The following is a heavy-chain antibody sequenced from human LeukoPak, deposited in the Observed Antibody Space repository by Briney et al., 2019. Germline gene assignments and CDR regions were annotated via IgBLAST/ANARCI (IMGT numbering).Heavy chain of an antibody. J-gene: IGHJ4*02. D-gene: IGHD5-18*01. V-gene: IGHV3-23*01. CDR2: ISGSGGNT. CDR1: GFTFSSYA. CDR3: AKKGGGQVWKN. Sequence: PGGSLRLSCAASGFTFSSYAMSWVRHAPGKGLEWVSSISGSGGNTYYADAVKGRFTISRDNSKNTLYVQMKSLRAEDTAVYYCAKKGGGQVWKNWGQGTLVTVSS.